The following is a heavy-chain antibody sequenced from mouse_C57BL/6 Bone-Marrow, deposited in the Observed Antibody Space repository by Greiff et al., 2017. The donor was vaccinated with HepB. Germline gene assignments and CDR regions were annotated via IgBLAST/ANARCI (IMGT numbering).Heavy chain of an antibody. J-gene: IGHJ4*01. CDR2: FYPRSGNT. CDR3: AIITTVVECY. V-gene: IGHV1-81*01. CDR1: GYPFTSYG. D-gene: IGHD1-1*01. Sequence: QVPLQQSGAELARPGASVNLSCKGSGYPFTSYGISWVKQRTGQGLEWIGEFYPRSGNTYYNEKFKGKASLTADKSSSTAYMELRSLTSEDSAVYFCAIITTVVECYWGQGTSVTVSS.